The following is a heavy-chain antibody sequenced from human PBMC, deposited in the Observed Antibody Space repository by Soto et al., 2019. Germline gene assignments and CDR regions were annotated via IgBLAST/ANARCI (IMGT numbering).Heavy chain of an antibody. CDR2: VNPKRGDA. J-gene: IGHJ2*01. CDR1: GYRFTDYY. D-gene: IGHD1-20*01. Sequence: QVVLVHSGAEVREPGASVKVSCKASGYRFTDYYIHWVRQAPGQGPEWMGWVNPKRGDAVYAQKFQGWVTMTRDTATTTAYLEVNSLKSDDTAVYYCARDPGIPGRYWYFDLWGRGTLVTVSS. CDR3: ARDPGIPGRYWYFDL. V-gene: IGHV1-2*04.